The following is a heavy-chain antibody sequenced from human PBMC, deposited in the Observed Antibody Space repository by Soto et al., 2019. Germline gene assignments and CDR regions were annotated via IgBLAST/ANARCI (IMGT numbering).Heavy chain of an antibody. CDR3: AREEAAWPLAYGLDV. CDR1: GFSFSTYS. V-gene: IGHV3-21*01. J-gene: IGHJ6*02. D-gene: IGHD2-15*01. Sequence: GGSLRLSCEASGFSFSTYSMHWVRQAPGKGLEWVSSIGRRSDIYYADSVKGRFTISRDNAKNSVSLQMNSLRDEDTAVYYCAREEAAWPLAYGLDVWGQGTTVTVSS. CDR2: IGRRSDI.